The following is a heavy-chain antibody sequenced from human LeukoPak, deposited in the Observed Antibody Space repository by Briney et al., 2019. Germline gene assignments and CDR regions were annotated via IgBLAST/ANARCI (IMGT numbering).Heavy chain of an antibody. Sequence: PGRSLRLSCAASGFTFSSYGMRWVRQAPGKGLEWVAVISYDGSNKYYADSVKGRFTISRDNSKNTLYPQMNSLRAEDTAVYYCANQPYYYGSGSYPGMDVWGKGTTVTVSS. CDR3: ANQPYYYGSGSYPGMDV. D-gene: IGHD3-10*01. V-gene: IGHV3-30*18. CDR2: ISYDGSNK. J-gene: IGHJ6*04. CDR1: GFTFSSYG.